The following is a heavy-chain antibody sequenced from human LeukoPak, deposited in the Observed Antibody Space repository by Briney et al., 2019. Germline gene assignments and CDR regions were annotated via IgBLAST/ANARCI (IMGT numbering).Heavy chain of an antibody. Sequence: GGSLRLSCAASGFTFSSYWMSWVRQAPGKGLEWVSNIRQDGSEKYYVDSVKGRFTISRDNAKNSLYLQMNSLRAEDTAVYYCARAVVGAIHDAFDIWGQGTMVTVSS. D-gene: IGHD1-26*01. CDR3: ARAVVGAIHDAFDI. CDR1: GFTFSSYW. CDR2: IRQDGSEK. J-gene: IGHJ3*02. V-gene: IGHV3-7*01.